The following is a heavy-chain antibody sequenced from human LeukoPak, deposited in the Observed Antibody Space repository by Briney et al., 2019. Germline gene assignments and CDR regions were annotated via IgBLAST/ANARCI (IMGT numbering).Heavy chain of an antibody. CDR3: AKDLAEDILTGFYLDAFDI. Sequence: GGSLRLSCAVSGFTFDDYAMHWVRQAPGKGLEWVSGINWNSGSVGYADSVKGRFTISRDNAKNSLCLQMNSLRAEDTALYYCAKDLAEDILTGFYLDAFDIWGQGTMVTVSS. D-gene: IGHD3-9*01. CDR1: GFTFDDYA. CDR2: INWNSGSV. V-gene: IGHV3-9*01. J-gene: IGHJ3*02.